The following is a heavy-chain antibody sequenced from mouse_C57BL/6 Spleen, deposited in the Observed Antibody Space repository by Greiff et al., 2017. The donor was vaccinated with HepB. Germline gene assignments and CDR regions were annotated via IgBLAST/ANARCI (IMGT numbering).Heavy chain of an antibody. CDR2: IDPETGGT. CDR1: GYTFTDYE. J-gene: IGHJ3*01. V-gene: IGHV1-15*01. D-gene: IGHD2-3*01. Sequence: VHLVESGAELVRPGASVTLSCKASGYTFTDYEMHWVKQTPVHGLEWIGAIDPETGGTAYNQKFKGKAILTADKSSSTAYMELRSLTSEDSAVYYCTRWLLSFAYWGQGTLVTVSA. CDR3: TRWLLSFAY.